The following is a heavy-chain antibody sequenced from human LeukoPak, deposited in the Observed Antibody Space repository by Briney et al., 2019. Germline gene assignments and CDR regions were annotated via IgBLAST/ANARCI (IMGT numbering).Heavy chain of an antibody. CDR2: INTDGSST. CDR1: GFTFSSYW. V-gene: IGHV3-74*01. J-gene: IGHJ6*03. CDR3: ARVSGDSSSWYEYYYYYMDV. D-gene: IGHD6-13*01. Sequence: GGSLRLSCAASGFTFSSYWMHWVRQAPGKGLVWVSRINTDGSSTSYADSVKGRFTISRDNAKNTLYLQMNSLRAEDTAVYYCARVSGDSSSWYEYYYYYMDVWGKGTTVTVSS.